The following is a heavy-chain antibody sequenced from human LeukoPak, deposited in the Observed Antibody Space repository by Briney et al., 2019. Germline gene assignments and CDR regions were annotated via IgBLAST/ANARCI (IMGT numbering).Heavy chain of an antibody. CDR3: AAYSSRWFSFDY. CDR2: IRYDGRDK. J-gene: IGHJ4*02. CDR1: GFTFSSYG. D-gene: IGHD6-13*01. V-gene: IGHV3-30*02. Sequence: GRSLRLSCAASGFTFSSYGMHWFRQAPGKGLEWVAFIRYDGRDKYYADSVKGRFTISRDNSNNTLYVQMDSLRPEDTAVYYCAAYSSRWFSFDYWGQGTLVTVSS.